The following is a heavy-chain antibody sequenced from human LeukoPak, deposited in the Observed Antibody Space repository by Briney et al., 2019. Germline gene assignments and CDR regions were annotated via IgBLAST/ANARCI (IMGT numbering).Heavy chain of an antibody. Sequence: GESLKISCKGSGYSFTNYWISWVRQMPGKGLEWMGRIDPSDSYTNYSPSFQGHVTISADKSISTAYLQWSSLKASDTAMYYCAKFLSTGSTYWFDTWGQGTLVTVSS. CDR2: IDPSDSYT. J-gene: IGHJ5*02. CDR1: GYSFTNYW. D-gene: IGHD1-1*01. CDR3: AKFLSTGSTYWFDT. V-gene: IGHV5-10-1*01.